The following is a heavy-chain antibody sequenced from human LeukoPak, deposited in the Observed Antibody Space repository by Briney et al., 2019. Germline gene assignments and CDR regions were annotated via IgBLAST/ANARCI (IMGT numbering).Heavy chain of an antibody. CDR1: GFTFSDYY. J-gene: IGHJ4*02. D-gene: IGHD1-20*01. CDR3: ARDYNSWLIDY. Sequence: GGSLRLSCAASGFTFSDYYMSWIRQAPGKGLEWVSYISNSGSTIYYADSVKGRFTISRDNAKNSLYLQINSLRAEDTAVYYCARDYNSWLIDYWGQGTLVTVSS. V-gene: IGHV3-11*01. CDR2: ISNSGSTI.